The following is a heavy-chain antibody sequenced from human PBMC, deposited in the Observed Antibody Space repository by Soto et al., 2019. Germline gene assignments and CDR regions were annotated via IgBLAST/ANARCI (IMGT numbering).Heavy chain of an antibody. CDR3: ARNFATVTAYFYYFDY. V-gene: IGHV4-34*01. Sequence: SETLSLTCAVYGGSLRGYYWSWIRQPQGKGLEWIGEINHSGTTNYSPSLKSRVTISVDTSKSQFSLKLSSVTAADTAVYYCARNFATVTAYFYYFDYWGQGALVTVSS. J-gene: IGHJ4*02. CDR2: INHSGTT. D-gene: IGHD4-4*01. CDR1: GGSLRGYY.